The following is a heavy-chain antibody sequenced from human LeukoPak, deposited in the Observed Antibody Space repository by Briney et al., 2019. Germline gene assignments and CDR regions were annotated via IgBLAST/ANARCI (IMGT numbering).Heavy chain of an antibody. J-gene: IGHJ4*02. CDR1: GGSITSHY. CDR2: TLYSDST. CDR3: ARGAITILDC. D-gene: IGHD2-21*01. V-gene: IGHV4-59*11. Sequence: SETVSLTCTVSGGSITSHYWTWTRQPPGKGLEWIGYTLYSDSTNYNSSRRSRATISIDASKNQFSLRLNSVMAADTAVYYCARGAITILDCWSQGTLVTVSS.